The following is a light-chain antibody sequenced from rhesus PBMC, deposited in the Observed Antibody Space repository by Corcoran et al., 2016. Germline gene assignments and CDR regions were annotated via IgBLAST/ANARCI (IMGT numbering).Light chain of an antibody. CDR1: QSVSSS. Sequence: EIVMTQSPATLSLSPGERATLSCRASQSVSSSLAWYQQKPGQAPNLLIYGASDRATGIPDRFSGSGSGTEFTLTISSLDPEDVGVYYCQQDYSWPLTFGGGTKVELK. J-gene: IGKJ4*01. V-gene: IGKV3-42*01. CDR3: QQDYSWPLT. CDR2: GAS.